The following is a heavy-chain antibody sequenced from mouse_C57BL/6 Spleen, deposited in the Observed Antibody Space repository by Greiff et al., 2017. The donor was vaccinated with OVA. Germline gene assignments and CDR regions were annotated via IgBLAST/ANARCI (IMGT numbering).Heavy chain of an antibody. V-gene: IGHV14-2*01. J-gene: IGHJ1*03. CDR3: APRGYDEDTHWYFDV. CDR2: IDPEDGET. CDR1: GFNIKDYY. D-gene: IGHD2-2*01. Sequence: EVHLVESGAELVKPGASVKLSCTASGFNIKDYYMHWVKQRTEQGLEWIGRIDPEDGETKYAPKFQGKATITADTSSNTAYLQLSSLTSEDTAVYYCAPRGYDEDTHWYFDVWGTGTTVTVSS.